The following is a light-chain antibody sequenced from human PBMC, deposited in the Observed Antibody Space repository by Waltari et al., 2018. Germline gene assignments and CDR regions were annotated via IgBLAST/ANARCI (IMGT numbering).Light chain of an antibody. CDR2: DVS. J-gene: IGLJ3*02. CDR3: SSYSSTNTLAVV. Sequence: QSALTQPASVSGSPGQSITISCTGTTSDIGAYDYVSWYQQHPGKAPKLIIYDVSKRPSGMSDRFSGSKSVNTASLTISGLQAEDEGYYYCSSYSSTNTLAVVFGGGTKLTVL. V-gene: IGLV2-14*03. CDR1: TSDIGAYDY.